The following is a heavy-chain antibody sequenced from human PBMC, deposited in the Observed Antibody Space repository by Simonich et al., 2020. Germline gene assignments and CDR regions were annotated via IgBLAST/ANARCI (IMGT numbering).Heavy chain of an antibody. Sequence: QVQLQQWGAGLLKPSETLSLTCAVYGGSFSGYYWSWIRQPPGKGLEGIGEINHSGSPNYNPSLKGRFTISVDTSKNQFSLKLSSVTAADTAVYYCARGKGWKNAFDIWGQGTMVTVSS. CDR1: GGSFSGYY. CDR2: INHSGSP. CDR3: ARGKGWKNAFDI. V-gene: IGHV4-34*01. J-gene: IGHJ3*02. D-gene: IGHD1-1*01.